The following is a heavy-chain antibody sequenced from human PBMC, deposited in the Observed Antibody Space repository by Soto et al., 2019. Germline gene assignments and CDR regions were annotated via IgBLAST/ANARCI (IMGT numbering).Heavy chain of an antibody. V-gene: IGHV1-8*01. D-gene: IGHD6-6*01. Sequence: ASVKVSCKASGYTFIDYDVNWVRQATGQGLEWMGWMNPNSGNIAYAQSFQGRITMTRDTSISTAYMELSGLRGEDTAVYYCARGVRPDYWGQGTLVTVSS. CDR2: MNPNSGNI. CDR3: ARGVRPDY. J-gene: IGHJ4*02. CDR1: GYTFIDYD.